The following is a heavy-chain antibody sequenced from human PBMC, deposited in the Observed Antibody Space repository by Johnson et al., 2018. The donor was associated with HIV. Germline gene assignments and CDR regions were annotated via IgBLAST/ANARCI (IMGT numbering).Heavy chain of an antibody. CDR2: ISYDGSNK. D-gene: IGHD6-6*01. CDR1: GFTFSDYY. J-gene: IGHJ3*02. V-gene: IGHV3-30-3*01. CDR3: ARRGYSSSGGAFDI. Sequence: QVQLVESGGGLVKPGGSLRLSCAASGFTFSDYYMSWIRQAPGKGLEWVAVISYDGSNKYYADSVKGRFTISRDNSKNTLYLQMNSLRAEDTAVYYCARRGYSSSGGAFDIWGQGTIVTVSS.